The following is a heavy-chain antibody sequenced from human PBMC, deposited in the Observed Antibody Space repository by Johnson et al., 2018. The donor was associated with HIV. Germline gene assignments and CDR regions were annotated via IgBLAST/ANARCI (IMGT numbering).Heavy chain of an antibody. CDR2: ISTNGGRT. CDR1: GFTFSSYT. D-gene: IGHD3-22*01. J-gene: IGHJ3*02. V-gene: IGHV3-64*01. Sequence: VQLVESGGILVQPGGSLRLSCATSGFTFSSYTMHWVRQAPGKGLEYVSSISTNGGRTHYANSVKGRFPISRDNSKNTLYLQMCSLRVEDTAVYYCARARGYSDAVDIWGQGTMVTVSS. CDR3: ARARGYSDAVDI.